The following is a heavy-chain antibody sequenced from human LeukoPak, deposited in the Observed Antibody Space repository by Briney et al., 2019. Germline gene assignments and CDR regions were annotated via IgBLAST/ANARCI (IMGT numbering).Heavy chain of an antibody. D-gene: IGHD6-19*01. Sequence: ASVKVSCKASGYTFTGYYMHWVRQAPGQGLEWMGWINPNSGGTNYAQKFQGRVTMTTDTSTSTAYMELRSLRSDDTAVYYCARSGFLAVAGTNYYYYMDVWGKGTTVTVSS. CDR2: INPNSGGT. V-gene: IGHV1-2*02. CDR3: ARSGFLAVAGTNYYYYMDV. J-gene: IGHJ6*03. CDR1: GYTFTGYY.